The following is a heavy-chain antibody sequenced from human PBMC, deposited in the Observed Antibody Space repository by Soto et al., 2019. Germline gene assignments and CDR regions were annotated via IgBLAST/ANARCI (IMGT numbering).Heavy chain of an antibody. V-gene: IGHV4-34*01. CDR3: ARVQLWFGESLFDY. D-gene: IGHD3-10*01. J-gene: IGHJ4*02. CDR1: GGSFSGYY. Sequence: QVQLQQWGAGLLKPSETLSFTCAVYGGSFSGYYWSWIRQPPGKGLEWIGEINHSGSTNYNPSLKSRVTISVDTSKNQFSLKLSSVTAADTAVYYCARVQLWFGESLFDYWGQGTLVTVSS. CDR2: INHSGST.